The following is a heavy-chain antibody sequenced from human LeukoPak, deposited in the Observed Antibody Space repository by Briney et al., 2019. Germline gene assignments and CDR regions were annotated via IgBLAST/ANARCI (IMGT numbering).Heavy chain of an antibody. V-gene: IGHV3-53*01. CDR3: ARTRYCSGGSCREYYFDY. D-gene: IGHD2-15*01. Sequence: GGSLRLSCAASGFTVSSNYMSWVRQAPGKGLEWVSVIYADGSTYYADSVKGRFTISRDNAKNSLYLQMNSLRAEDTAVYYCARTRYCSGGSCREYYFDYWGQGTLVTVSS. J-gene: IGHJ4*02. CDR2: IYADGST. CDR1: GFTVSSNY.